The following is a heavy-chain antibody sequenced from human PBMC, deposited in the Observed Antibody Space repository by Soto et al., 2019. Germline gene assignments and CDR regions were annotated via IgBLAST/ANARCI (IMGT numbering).Heavy chain of an antibody. CDR2: ISSDGNIK. CDR3: AKEVRGGLDY. D-gene: IGHD3-10*01. Sequence: QVQLVESGGGVVQPGRSLRLSCAASGFVFSSDGMHWVRQAPGKGLEWVAVISSDGNIKYYADSVKDRFTISRDNSKNMLYLQMNSLRVEDPAVYYCAKEVRGGLDYWGRGTLVTVSS. J-gene: IGHJ4*02. V-gene: IGHV3-30*18. CDR1: GFVFSSDG.